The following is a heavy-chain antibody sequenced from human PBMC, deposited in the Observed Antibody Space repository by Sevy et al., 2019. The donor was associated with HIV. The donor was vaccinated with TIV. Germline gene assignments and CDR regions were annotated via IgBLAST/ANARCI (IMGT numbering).Heavy chain of an antibody. CDR3: ATDLVGGSYTAQRAVENYCYNMDV. Sequence: ASVKVSCKVSGYTLTELSMHWVRQAPGKGLEWMGGFDPEDGETIYAQKFQDRVTMTEDTSTDTAYMELRSLRSEDTAVYYCATDLVGGSYTAQRAVENYCYNMDVWGKGTTVTVSS. CDR2: FDPEDGET. J-gene: IGHJ6*03. CDR1: GYTLTELS. V-gene: IGHV1-24*01. D-gene: IGHD1-26*01.